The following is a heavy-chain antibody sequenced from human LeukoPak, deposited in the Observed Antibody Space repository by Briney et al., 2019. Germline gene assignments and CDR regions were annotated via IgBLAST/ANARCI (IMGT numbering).Heavy chain of an antibody. Sequence: SGGSLRLSCAASRFTFTNAWLNWVRQAPGKGLEWVGRIKSKGDGETTDYAAPVKGRFTISRDDSNNMVYLQMNSLKIEDTAVYYCAIDEPNYAPYDFDYWGQGTLVTVSS. CDR2: IKSKGDGETT. CDR1: RFTFTNAW. D-gene: IGHD4/OR15-4a*01. CDR3: AIDEPNYAPYDFDY. V-gene: IGHV3-15*01. J-gene: IGHJ4*02.